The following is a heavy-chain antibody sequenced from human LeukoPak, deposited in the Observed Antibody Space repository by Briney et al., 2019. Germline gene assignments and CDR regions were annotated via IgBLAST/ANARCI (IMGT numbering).Heavy chain of an antibody. J-gene: IGHJ4*02. Sequence: SETLSLTCTVSGGSISSYYWSWIRQPPGKGLEWLGYIYYSGSTNYNPSLKSRVTISVDTSKNQFSLKQSSVTAADTAVYYCARSGPMVRGVLLKFFDYWGQGTLVTVSS. D-gene: IGHD3-10*01. CDR1: GGSISSYY. CDR2: IYYSGST. V-gene: IGHV4-59*01. CDR3: ARSGPMVRGVLLKFFDY.